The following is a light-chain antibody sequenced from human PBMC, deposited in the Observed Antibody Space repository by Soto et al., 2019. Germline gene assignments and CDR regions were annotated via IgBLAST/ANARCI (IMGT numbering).Light chain of an antibody. CDR3: RSYTGRSTLV. V-gene: IGLV2-14*01. CDR2: EVR. J-gene: IGLJ3*02. Sequence: QSALTQPASVSGSAGQSITISCSGTMRDVGAYNLVSWYQQHPGTAPKLIIYEVRNRPSGISSRFSGSRSGNTASLTISGLQPEDEGDYDCRSYTGRSTLVFCGGTKVTVL. CDR1: MRDVGAYNL.